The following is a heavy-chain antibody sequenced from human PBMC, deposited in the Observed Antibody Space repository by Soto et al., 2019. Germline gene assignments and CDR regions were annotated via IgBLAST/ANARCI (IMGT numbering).Heavy chain of an antibody. D-gene: IGHD3-10*01. V-gene: IGHV4-31*03. CDR3: ASLPYGSGIHYFDY. J-gene: IGHJ4*02. CDR2: IYYSGST. CDR1: GGSISSGGYY. Sequence: PSETLSLTCTVPGGSISSGGYYWSWIRQHPGKGLEWIGYIYYSGSTYYNPSLKSRVTISVDTSKNQFSLKLSSVTAADTAVYYCASLPYGSGIHYFDYWGQGTLVTVSS.